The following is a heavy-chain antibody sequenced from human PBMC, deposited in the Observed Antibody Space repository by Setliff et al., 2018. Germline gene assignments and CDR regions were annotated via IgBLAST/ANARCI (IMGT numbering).Heavy chain of an antibody. CDR1: GDSMYGYY. CDR3: ARGLNSESWTFRY. J-gene: IGHJ4*02. V-gene: IGHV4-59*05. CDR2: VFYTEGT. D-gene: IGHD1-26*01. Sequence: SETLSLTCNVSGDSMYGYYWSWIRQPPGKGLEWIGSVFYTEGTHYNESLKSRLAISLDTSKNQFSLRLNSVTAADTAIYYCARGLNSESWTFRYWSQGILVTVSS.